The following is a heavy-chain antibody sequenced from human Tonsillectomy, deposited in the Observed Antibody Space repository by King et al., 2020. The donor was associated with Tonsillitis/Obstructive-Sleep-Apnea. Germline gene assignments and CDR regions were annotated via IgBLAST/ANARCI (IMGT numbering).Heavy chain of an antibody. CDR3: TTGSAAAVDAFDI. Sequence: VQLVESGGGLVKPGGSLRLSCAASGFTFSNAWMSWVRQAPGKGLEWVGRIKSKTDGGTTDYAAPVKGRFTISRDDSKNTLYLQMNSLKTEDTAVYYCTTGSAAAVDAFDIWGQGTMVTVSS. J-gene: IGHJ3*02. V-gene: IGHV3-15*01. D-gene: IGHD6-13*01. CDR2: IKSKTDGGTT. CDR1: GFTFSNAW.